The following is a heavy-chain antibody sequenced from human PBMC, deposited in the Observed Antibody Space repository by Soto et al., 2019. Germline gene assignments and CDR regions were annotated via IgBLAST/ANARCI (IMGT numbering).Heavy chain of an antibody. CDR3: ARLSGFGIWSGYYTPYFDY. V-gene: IGHV4-34*01. J-gene: IGHJ4*02. D-gene: IGHD3-3*01. Sequence: ETLSPTCAVYGGSFSGYSCSWIRQPPGRGLEWIVEINHSGGTNYNPSLTSRVTISVDTSKNQFSQKVSSVTGADTAVYYCARLSGFGIWSGYYTPYFDYWGQGTLVTVS. CDR2: INHSGGT. CDR1: GGSFSGYS.